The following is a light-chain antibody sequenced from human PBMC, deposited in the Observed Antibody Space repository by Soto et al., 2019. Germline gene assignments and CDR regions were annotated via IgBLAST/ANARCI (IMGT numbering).Light chain of an antibody. CDR1: SSNIESNT. V-gene: IGLV1-44*01. Sequence: QSVLTQPPSASGTPGQRVTISCSGSSSNIESNTVNWYQQLPGTAPKLLIYSNNQRPSGVPDRFSGSKSGTSASLAISGLQSEDEADYYCAAWDDSLNGFYVFGTGTKVTV. CDR2: SNN. J-gene: IGLJ1*01. CDR3: AAWDDSLNGFYV.